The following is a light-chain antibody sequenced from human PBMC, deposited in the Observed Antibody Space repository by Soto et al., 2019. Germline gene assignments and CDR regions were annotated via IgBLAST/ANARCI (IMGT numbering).Light chain of an antibody. CDR2: GAS. V-gene: IGKV1-9*01. CDR1: QGIINY. CDR3: QQLFMYPPT. Sequence: SQLTQSPSSLSASVGDIVTITCRASQGIINYLDCYQQKPGKAPKLLIYGASTLQSGVPSRFGGSGSGTDFTLTVSSLQPEDFATYYCQQLFMYPPTFGPGTKVDIK. J-gene: IGKJ3*01.